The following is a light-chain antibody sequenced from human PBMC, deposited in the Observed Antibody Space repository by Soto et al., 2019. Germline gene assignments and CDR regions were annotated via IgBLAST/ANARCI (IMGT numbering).Light chain of an antibody. V-gene: IGLV2-14*03. Sequence: QSVLTQPASVFGSPGHSITMSCTGTSSDVGGYNFVSLYQQLPGKAPKLMIYEVTSRPSGVSNRFSGSKSGNTASLTISGLQPEDEAEYYCSSYTTSSTVVFGTGTKVTVL. CDR2: EVT. CDR1: SSDVGGYNF. CDR3: SSYTTSSTVV. J-gene: IGLJ1*01.